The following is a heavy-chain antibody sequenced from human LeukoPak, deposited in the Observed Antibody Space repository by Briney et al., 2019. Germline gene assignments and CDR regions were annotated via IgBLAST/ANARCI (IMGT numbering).Heavy chain of an antibody. CDR2: FAYSGTT. Sequence: SETLSLTCTVSDGSISSHYWSWIRQPPGKGLEWIGHFAYSGTTSYNASLKSRVTISVDTSKNQFSLTLSSVTAADTAVYYCARDVSDYDFWSGYMDYYYYMDVWGKGTTVTVSS. V-gene: IGHV4-59*11. J-gene: IGHJ6*03. CDR3: ARDVSDYDFWSGYMDYYYYMDV. CDR1: DGSISSHY. D-gene: IGHD3-3*01.